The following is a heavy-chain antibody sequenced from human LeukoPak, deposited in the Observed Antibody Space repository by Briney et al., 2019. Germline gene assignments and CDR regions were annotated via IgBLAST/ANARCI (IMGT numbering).Heavy chain of an antibody. CDR3: IRETHVGLHLEY. V-gene: IGHV3-74*03. D-gene: IGHD3-10*02. CDR1: GFTFTTYW. Sequence: GGSLRLSCAASGFTFTTYWMHWVRQVPGKGLVWVARIKTDGHVTTYADSVKGRFTVSRDNAENTLYLQMNDLRPEDTAVYYCIRETHVGLHLEYWGQGTLATVAS. CDR2: IKTDGHVT. J-gene: IGHJ4*02.